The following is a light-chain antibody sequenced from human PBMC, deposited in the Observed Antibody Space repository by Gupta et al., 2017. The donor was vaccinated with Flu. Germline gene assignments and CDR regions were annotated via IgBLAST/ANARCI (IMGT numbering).Light chain of an antibody. J-gene: IGKJ1*01. Sequence: PAPLLVSRGESATPSWRGRRISSTSLAWYQQTPGQAPRLLISAASSRATGIPDRFSACGSGTDFTLTISSLESEDSAMYYCQQYDQWPRTFGQGTKVESK. CDR2: AAS. CDR1: RISSTS. CDR3: QQYDQWPRT. V-gene: IGKV3-15*01.